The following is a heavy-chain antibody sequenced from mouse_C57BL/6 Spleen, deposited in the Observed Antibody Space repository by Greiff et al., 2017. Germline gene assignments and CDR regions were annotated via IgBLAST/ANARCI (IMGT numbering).Heavy chain of an antibody. CDR3: AKRHRDAPDY. V-gene: IGHV2-5*01. Sequence: QVQLQQSGPGLVQPSQSLSLTCTVSGFSLTSYCVHWVRQSPGKGLEWLGVIWRGGSTDYNAAFMSRLSISKDYSKSQVFYKKNSLLADETAKDYCAKRHRDAPDYWGQGTTLTVSS. D-gene: IGHD3-3*01. CDR1: GFSLTSYC. J-gene: IGHJ2*01. CDR2: IWRGGST.